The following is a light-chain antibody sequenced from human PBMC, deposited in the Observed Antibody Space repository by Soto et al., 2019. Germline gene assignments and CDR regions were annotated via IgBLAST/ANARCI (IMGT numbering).Light chain of an antibody. CDR1: QSISSN. CDR2: GAS. J-gene: IGKJ2*01. Sequence: EIVMTQAPATPSVSPGGKNTLRCRARQSISSNLAWYQQKPGHTPRFLIYGASTRATGIPARFSGSGSGTEFTLTISSPQSEDFAVYYCQQYNNWPYTFGQGTKVDIK. V-gene: IGKV3-15*01. CDR3: QQYNNWPYT.